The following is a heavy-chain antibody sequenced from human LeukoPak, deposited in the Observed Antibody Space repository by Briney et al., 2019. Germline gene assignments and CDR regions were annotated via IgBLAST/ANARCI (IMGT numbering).Heavy chain of an antibody. D-gene: IGHD4-17*01. Sequence: PSETLSLTCAVYGGSFSGYYWSWIRQPPGKGLEWIGEINHRGSTNYSPSLKSRVTISVDTSKHQFSLKLSSVTAADTAVYYCARGMDGDYSYYYYYSYGDVWGKGTTVTVSS. V-gene: IGHV4-34*01. CDR2: INHRGST. CDR1: GGSFSGYY. J-gene: IGHJ6*03. CDR3: ARGMDGDYSYYYYYSYGDV.